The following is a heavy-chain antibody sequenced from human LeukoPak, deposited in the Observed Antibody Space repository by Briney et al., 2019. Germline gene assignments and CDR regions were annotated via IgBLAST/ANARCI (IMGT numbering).Heavy chain of an antibody. CDR1: GGSISSSSYY. CDR2: IYYSGST. D-gene: IGHD7-27*01. CDR3: ARLTTLGIQDYYFDY. V-gene: IGHV4-61*05. J-gene: IGHJ4*02. Sequence: SETLSLTCTVSGGSISSSSYYWGWIRQPPGKGLEWIGYIYYSGSTNYNPSLKSRVTISVDTSKNQFSLKLSSVTAADTAVYYCARLTTLGIQDYYFDYWGQGTLVTVSS.